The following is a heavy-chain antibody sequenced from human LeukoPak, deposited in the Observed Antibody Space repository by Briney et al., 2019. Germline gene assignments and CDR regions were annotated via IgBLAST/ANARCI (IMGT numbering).Heavy chain of an antibody. Sequence: SETLSLTCTVSGGSISSSSYYWRWLRQPPGTGLEWIGSIYYSGSTYYNPSLKSRVTISVDTSKNQFSLKLSSVTAADTAVYYCARVNTILGVVIDYWGQGTLVTVSS. J-gene: IGHJ4*02. D-gene: IGHD3-3*01. CDR1: GGSISSSSYY. CDR3: ARVNTILGVVIDY. CDR2: IYYSGST. V-gene: IGHV4-39*07.